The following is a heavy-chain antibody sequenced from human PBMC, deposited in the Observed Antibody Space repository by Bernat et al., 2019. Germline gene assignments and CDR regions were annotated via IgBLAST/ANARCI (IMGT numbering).Heavy chain of an antibody. Sequence: QVQLVESGGGVVQPGRSLRLSCAASGFTFSSYGMHWVRQAPGKGLEWVALIWYDGNNEYYADSVKGRFTISRDNFKDTLYLQMTSLRVEDTAVYYCAKTTGPYGDHAYYFDYWGQGTLVTVSS. D-gene: IGHD4-17*01. V-gene: IGHV3-33*06. CDR2: IWYDGNNE. J-gene: IGHJ4*02. CDR3: AKTTGPYGDHAYYFDY. CDR1: GFTFSSYG.